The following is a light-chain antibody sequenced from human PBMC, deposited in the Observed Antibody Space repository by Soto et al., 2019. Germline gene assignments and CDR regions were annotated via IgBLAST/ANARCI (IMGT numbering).Light chain of an antibody. V-gene: IGKV3-15*01. CDR2: DIS. J-gene: IGKJ5*01. CDR3: KQYNNWPFS. Sequence: ENVLTQSPGTLSLSPGDGATLSCRASQDVTTNFAWYQLRRGQPPRLLIYDISTRATGVPARFSGSGSGTEFTLTIRGLQSEDFALYFCKQYNNWPFSFGPGTRLEIK. CDR1: QDVTTN.